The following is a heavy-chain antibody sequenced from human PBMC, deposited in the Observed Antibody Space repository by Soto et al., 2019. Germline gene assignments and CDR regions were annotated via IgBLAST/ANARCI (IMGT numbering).Heavy chain of an antibody. J-gene: IGHJ4*02. Sequence: EVRLLGSGGGLVQPGGSVRLSCTTSGFTFNAYSMTWARQAPGKGLEWVSTITGDGSSTFYAESVKGRFSISSDSSTRTLFVQMNSLRAEDTAIYYCAKGRYTHGSTYFDSWGQGTLVTVSA. CDR2: ITGDGSST. CDR3: AKGRYTHGSTYFDS. D-gene: IGHD3-10*01. V-gene: IGHV3-23*01. CDR1: GFTFNAYS.